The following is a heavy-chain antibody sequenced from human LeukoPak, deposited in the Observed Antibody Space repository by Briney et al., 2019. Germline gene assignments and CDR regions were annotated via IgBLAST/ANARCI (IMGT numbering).Heavy chain of an antibody. CDR1: GGSISSSNW. D-gene: IGHD3-22*01. J-gene: IGHJ4*02. CDR3: TLGANYYDRNTYYFTDY. CDR2: IYHSGST. Sequence: SETLSLTCAVSGGSISSSNWWSWVRQPPGKGLEWIGEIYHSGSTNYNPSLKSRATLSLDTSKNQFSLRPSSVTAADTALYFCTLGANYYDRNTYYFTDYWGQGTLVTVSS. V-gene: IGHV4-4*02.